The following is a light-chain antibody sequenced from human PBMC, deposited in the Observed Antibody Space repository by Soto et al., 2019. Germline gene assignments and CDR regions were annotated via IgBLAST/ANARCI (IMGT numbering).Light chain of an antibody. J-gene: IGKJ3*01. Sequence: EIIMTQSPATLSVSPGGTVTLSCVASQYVSSNLAWYQQKPGQAPRLLIYGASTRATGIPARFSGSGSGTQFTLTIGSLQSEDFAVYYCQHYNNWPVTFGPGTRWIS. V-gene: IGKV3-15*01. CDR3: QHYNNWPVT. CDR2: GAS. CDR1: QYVSSN.